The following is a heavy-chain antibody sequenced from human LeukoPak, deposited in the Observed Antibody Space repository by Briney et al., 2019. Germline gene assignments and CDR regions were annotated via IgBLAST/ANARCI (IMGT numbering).Heavy chain of an antibody. J-gene: IGHJ3*02. CDR3: AKTTGIVVVVAATPYAFDI. V-gene: IGHV3-23*01. D-gene: IGHD2-15*01. CDR1: GFTFSSYA. Sequence: GGSLRLSCAVSGFTFSSYAMSWVRQAPGKGLEWVSAISGSGGSTYYADSVKGRFTISRDNSKNTLYLQMNSLRAEDTAVYYCAKTTGIVVVVAATPYAFDIWGQGTMVTVSS. CDR2: ISGSGGST.